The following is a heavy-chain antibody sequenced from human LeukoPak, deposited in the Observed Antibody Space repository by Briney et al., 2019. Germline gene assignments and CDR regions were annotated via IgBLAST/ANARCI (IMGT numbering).Heavy chain of an antibody. V-gene: IGHV1-2*02. Sequence: ASVKVSCKASGYTFTGYYMHWVRQAPGQGLEWMGWINPNSGGTNYAQKFQGRVTMTRDTSINTAYMELSSLRSDDTAVYFCARKDDDSRPSPFDSWGQGTLVTVSS. CDR2: INPNSGGT. CDR1: GYTFTGYY. J-gene: IGHJ4*02. D-gene: IGHD3-22*01. CDR3: ARKDDDSRPSPFDS.